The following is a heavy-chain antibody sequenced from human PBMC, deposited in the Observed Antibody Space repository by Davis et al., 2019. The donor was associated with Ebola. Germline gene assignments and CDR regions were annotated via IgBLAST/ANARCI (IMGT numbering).Heavy chain of an antibody. CDR3: ARTRYSSSRYYYYGMDV. D-gene: IGHD6-13*01. V-gene: IGHV4-34*01. J-gene: IGHJ6*02. CDR1: ACSFGASY. CDR2: INHNRST. Sequence: SETLSLTCAVYACSFGASYWPWIRQPPGKGLEWIGDINHNRSTNYNPSPKSRVTISVDTSKNQFPLKLSSVTAADTAVYYCARTRYSSSRYYYYGMDVWGQGTTVTVSS.